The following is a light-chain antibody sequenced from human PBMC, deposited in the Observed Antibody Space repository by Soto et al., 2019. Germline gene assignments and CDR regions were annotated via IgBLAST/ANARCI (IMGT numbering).Light chain of an antibody. J-gene: IGLJ2*01. Sequence: QSVLTQPPSVSAAPGQKVTISCSGSSSNIGSNYVSWYQQLPGTAPKLLIYDNNKRPSGIPDRFSGSKSGTSATLGITGLQTGDEADYYCGTWDSGLSAGGVFGGGTKLTVL. CDR1: SSNIGSNY. V-gene: IGLV1-51*01. CDR3: GTWDSGLSAGGV. CDR2: DNN.